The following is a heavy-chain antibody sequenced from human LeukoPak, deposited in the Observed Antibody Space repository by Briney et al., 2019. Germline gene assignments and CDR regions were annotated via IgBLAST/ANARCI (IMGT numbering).Heavy chain of an antibody. CDR1: GYSVNYDY. D-gene: IGHD2-8*01. J-gene: IGHJ4*02. CDR2: IYNSGT. Sequence: SETLSLTCTVSGYSVNYDYWSWIRQPPGKGLQWIGYIYNSGTIYNPPLKNRVTISLDTSKNQFSLKVSSMTAADTAVYYCARVDPNGYSDYWGQGTLVTVSS. CDR3: ARVDPNGYSDY. V-gene: IGHV4-59*02.